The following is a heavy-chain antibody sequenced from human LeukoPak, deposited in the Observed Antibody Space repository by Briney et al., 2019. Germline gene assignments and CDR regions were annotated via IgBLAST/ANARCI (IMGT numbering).Heavy chain of an antibody. CDR2: ISAYNGNT. J-gene: IGHJ4*02. CDR1: GYTFTSYG. CDR3: ARNAEYYDFWSGYYTYYFDY. Sequence: ASVKVSCKASGYTFTSYGISWLRQAPGQGLEWMGWISAYNGNTNYAQKLQGRVTMTTDTSTSTTYMELRSLRSDDTAVYYCARNAEYYDFWSGYYTYYFDYWGQGTLVTVSS. V-gene: IGHV1-18*01. D-gene: IGHD3-3*01.